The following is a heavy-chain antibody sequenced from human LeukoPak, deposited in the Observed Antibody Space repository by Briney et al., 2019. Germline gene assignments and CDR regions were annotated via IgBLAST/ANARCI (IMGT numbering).Heavy chain of an antibody. CDR2: IYPGDSDT. CDR3: ATHSGSYFYYFDN. D-gene: IGHD1-26*01. J-gene: IGHJ4*02. CDR1: GYSFTSYW. Sequence: GESLKISCKGSGYSFTSYWIAWVGQMPGKGLEWMGIIYPGDSDTRYSPSFQGQVTISADKSISTAYLQWSSLKASDTAMYYCATHSGSYFYYFDNWGQGTLVTVSS. V-gene: IGHV5-51*01.